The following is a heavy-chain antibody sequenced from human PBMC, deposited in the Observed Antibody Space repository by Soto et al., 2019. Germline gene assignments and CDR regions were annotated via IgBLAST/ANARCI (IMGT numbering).Heavy chain of an antibody. CDR1: GFTFSSYA. V-gene: IGHV3-30-3*01. D-gene: IGHD4-17*01. CDR2: ISYDGSNK. Sequence: QVQLVESGGGVVQPGRSLRLSCAASGFTFSSYAMHWVRQAPGKGLEWVAVISYDGSNKYYADSVKGRFTISRDNSKNTLYLQMNSLRAEDTAVYYCAREPTIVDYGGNSDLDYWGQGTLVTVSS. J-gene: IGHJ4*02. CDR3: AREPTIVDYGGNSDLDY.